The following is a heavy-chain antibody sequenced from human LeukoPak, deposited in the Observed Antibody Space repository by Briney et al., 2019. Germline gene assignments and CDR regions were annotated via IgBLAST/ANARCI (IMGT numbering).Heavy chain of an antibody. V-gene: IGHV3-30-3*01. CDR3: ARDLRVTGIDY. CDR1: GFTFSSYA. J-gene: IGHJ4*02. Sequence: GGSLRLSCAASGFTFSSYAMHWVRQAPGRGLEWVAVISYDGSNKYYADSVKGRFTISRDNSKNTLYLQMNSLRAEDTAVYYCARDLRVTGIDYWGQGTLVTVSS. D-gene: IGHD2-21*02. CDR2: ISYDGSNK.